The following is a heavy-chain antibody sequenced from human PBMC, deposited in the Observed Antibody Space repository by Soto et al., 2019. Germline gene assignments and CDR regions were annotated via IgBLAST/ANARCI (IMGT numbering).Heavy chain of an antibody. D-gene: IGHD3-16*02. CDR3: ATDFITFGGVIVCYY. Sequence: ASVKVSCKVSGYTLTELSMHWVRQAPGKGLEWMGGFDPEDGETIYAQKFQGRVTMTEDTSTDTAYMELSSLRSEDTAVYYCATDFITFGGVIVCYYWGQGTLVTVSS. CDR1: GYTLTELS. CDR2: FDPEDGET. J-gene: IGHJ4*02. V-gene: IGHV1-24*01.